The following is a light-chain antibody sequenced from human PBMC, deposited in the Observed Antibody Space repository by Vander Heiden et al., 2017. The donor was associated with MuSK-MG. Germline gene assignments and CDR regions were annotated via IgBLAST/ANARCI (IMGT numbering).Light chain of an antibody. J-gene: IGKJ2*01. Sequence: DIQMTQSPSSLSASVGDRVTITCQASQDINNYVNWYQQKPGKAPKLLIFDASNLHTGVPARFSGSGSGTDCTFTINSLQPEDFATYHCQQYEKVPHTFGQGTRLEIK. CDR3: QQYEKVPHT. V-gene: IGKV1-33*01. CDR1: QDINNY. CDR2: DAS.